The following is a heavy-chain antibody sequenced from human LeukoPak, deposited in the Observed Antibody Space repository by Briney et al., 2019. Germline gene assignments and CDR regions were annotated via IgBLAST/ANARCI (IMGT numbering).Heavy chain of an antibody. CDR2: INSDGSST. CDR1: GFTFSSYW. D-gene: IGHD4-17*01. Sequence: GGSLRLSCAASGFTFSSYWMHWVRQAPGKGLVWVSRINSDGSSTSYADSVKGRFTISRDNAKNTLYLQMNSLRAEDTAVYYCARETYDYGDYAVDYWGQGTLVTVSS. J-gene: IGHJ4*02. CDR3: ARETYDYGDYAVDY. V-gene: IGHV3-74*01.